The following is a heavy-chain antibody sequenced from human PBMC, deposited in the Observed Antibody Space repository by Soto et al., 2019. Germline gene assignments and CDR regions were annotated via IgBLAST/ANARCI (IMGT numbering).Heavy chain of an antibody. Sequence: GGSLRLSCAASGFSFITFGMSWVRQAPGKGLEWVSDISGSGGSTYHADSVKGRFTISRDNSKSTLHLQMNRLTAEDTAVYYCTKQQLVGAFFDYWGLGTLVTVSS. V-gene: IGHV3-23*01. CDR3: TKQQLVGAFFDY. CDR1: GFSFITFG. D-gene: IGHD6-13*01. CDR2: ISGSGGST. J-gene: IGHJ4*02.